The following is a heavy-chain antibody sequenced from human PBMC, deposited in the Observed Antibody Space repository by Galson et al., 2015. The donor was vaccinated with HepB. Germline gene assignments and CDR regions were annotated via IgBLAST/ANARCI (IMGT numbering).Heavy chain of an antibody. J-gene: IGHJ6*02. CDR1: GFTFSSYG. D-gene: IGHD6-19*01. CDR2: IWSDGSNK. V-gene: IGHV3-33*08. CDR3: ARLQWLPPDNYYYGMDV. Sequence: SLRLSYAASGFTFSSYGMHWVRQAPGKGLEWVAVIWSDGSNKNYADSVKGRFTLSIDNSKNTLYLQMNSLGAEDTAVYHRARLQWLPPDNYYYGMDVWGQGTTVTVSS.